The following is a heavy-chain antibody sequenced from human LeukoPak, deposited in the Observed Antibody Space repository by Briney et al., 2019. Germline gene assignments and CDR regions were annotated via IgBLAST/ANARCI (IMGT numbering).Heavy chain of an antibody. CDR1: GYTFTSYG. CDR3: ARDFVGMVRGHFDY. D-gene: IGHD3-10*01. Sequence: ASVKVSCKASGYTFTSYGISWVRQAPGQGLEWMGRISAYNGNTNYAQKLQGRVTMTTDTSTSTAYMELRSLRSDDTAVYYCARDFVGMVRGHFDYWGQGTLVTVSS. J-gene: IGHJ4*02. V-gene: IGHV1-18*01. CDR2: ISAYNGNT.